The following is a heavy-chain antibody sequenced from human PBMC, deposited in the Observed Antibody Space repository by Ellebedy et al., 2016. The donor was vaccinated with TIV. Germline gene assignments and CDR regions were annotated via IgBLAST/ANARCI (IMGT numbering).Heavy chain of an antibody. V-gene: IGHV3-7*01. CDR3: ARERYYYYMDV. Sequence: GGSLRLXXAASGFTFSSYWMSWVRQAPGKGLEWVANIKQDGSEKYYVDSVKGRFTISRDNAKNSLYLQMNSLRAEDTAVYYCARERYYYYMDVWGKGTTVTVSS. CDR1: GFTFSSYW. CDR2: IKQDGSEK. J-gene: IGHJ6*03.